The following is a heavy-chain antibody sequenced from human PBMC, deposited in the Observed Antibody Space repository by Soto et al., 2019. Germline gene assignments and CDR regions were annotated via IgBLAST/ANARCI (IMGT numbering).Heavy chain of an antibody. CDR1: GGSISNYY. J-gene: IGHJ4*02. CDR3: ARYVDIVATNFFDY. Sequence: PSETLSLTCTASGGSISNYYWSWIRQPPGKGLEWIGSIYHSGSTYYNPSLKSRVTISVDTSKNQFSLKLSSVTAADTAVYYCARYVDIVATNFFDYWGQGTLVTVSS. V-gene: IGHV4-38-2*02. D-gene: IGHD5-12*01. CDR2: IYHSGST.